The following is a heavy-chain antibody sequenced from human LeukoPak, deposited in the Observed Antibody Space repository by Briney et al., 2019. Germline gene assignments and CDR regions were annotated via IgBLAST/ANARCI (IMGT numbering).Heavy chain of an antibody. CDR1: GGSISSGSYY. Sequence: SETLSLTCTVAGGSISSGSYYWGWIRQPPGKGLEWIGEIYHSGSTNYNPSLKSRVTISVDKSKNQFSLKLSSVTAADTAVYYCARDCSSTSCLGGDAFDIWGQGTMVTVSS. V-gene: IGHV4-39*07. CDR3: ARDCSSTSCLGGDAFDI. CDR2: IYHSGST. J-gene: IGHJ3*02. D-gene: IGHD2-2*01.